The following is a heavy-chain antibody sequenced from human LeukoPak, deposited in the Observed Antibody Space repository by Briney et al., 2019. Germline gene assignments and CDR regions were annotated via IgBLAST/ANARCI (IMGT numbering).Heavy chain of an antibody. J-gene: IGHJ6*04. CDR3: ARADGIAVVGIYYYYGMDV. CDR1: GGTFSSYA. Sequence: SVKVSCKASGGTFSSYAISWVRQAPGQGLEWMGGIIPIFGTANYAQKFQGRVTITADKSTSTAYMELSSLRSEDTAVYYCARADGIAVVGIYYYYGMDVWGKGTTVTVSS. V-gene: IGHV1-69*06. CDR2: IIPIFGTA. D-gene: IGHD6-19*01.